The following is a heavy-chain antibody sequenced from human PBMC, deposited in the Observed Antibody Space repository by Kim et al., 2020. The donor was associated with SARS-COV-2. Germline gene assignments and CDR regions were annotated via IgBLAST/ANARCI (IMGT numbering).Heavy chain of an antibody. V-gene: IGHV4-34*01. CDR2: INHSGST. D-gene: IGHD3-10*01. Sequence: SETLSLTCAVYGGSFSGFYWTWIRQSPGKGLEWIGEINHSGSTNYNPSLKSRVTISVDTSKYQFSLKLKSVTAADTAVYYCARGSSFGPNRYDPGFFGPWGQGTLVTVSS. CDR3: ARGSSFGPNRYDPGFFGP. J-gene: IGHJ5*02. CDR1: GGSFSGFY.